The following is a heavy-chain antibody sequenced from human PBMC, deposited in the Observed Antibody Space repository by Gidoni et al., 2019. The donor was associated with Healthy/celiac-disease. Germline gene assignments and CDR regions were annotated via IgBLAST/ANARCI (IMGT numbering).Heavy chain of an antibody. CDR2: IKQDGSEK. D-gene: IGHD6-6*01. V-gene: IGHV3-7*01. J-gene: IGHJ3*02. CDR1: GFTFSSYW. CDR3: ARDGIAARRGAFDI. Sequence: EVQLVESGGGLVQPGGSLRLSCAASGFTFSSYWMSWVRQAPGKGLEWVANIKQDGSEKYYVDSVKGRFTISRDNAKNSLYLQMNSLRAEDTAVYYCARDGIAARRGAFDIWGQGTMVTVSS.